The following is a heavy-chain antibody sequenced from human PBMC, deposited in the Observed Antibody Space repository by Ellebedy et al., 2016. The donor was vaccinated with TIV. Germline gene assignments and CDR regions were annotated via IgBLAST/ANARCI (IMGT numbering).Heavy chain of an antibody. D-gene: IGHD2-2*01. CDR3: ARDLSGYCSSTSCFLEYFQH. CDR2: ISYDGSNK. Sequence: GGSLRLSXAASGFTFSSYAMSWVRQAPGKGLEWVAVISYDGSNKYYADSVKGRFTISRDNSKNTLYLQMNSLRAEDTAVYYCARDLSGYCSSTSCFLEYFQHWGQGTLVTVSS. V-gene: IGHV3-30-3*01. CDR1: GFTFSSYA. J-gene: IGHJ1*01.